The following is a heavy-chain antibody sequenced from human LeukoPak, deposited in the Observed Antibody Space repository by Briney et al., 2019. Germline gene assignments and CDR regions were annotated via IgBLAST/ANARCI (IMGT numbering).Heavy chain of an antibody. CDR3: ARDSSTEFAFDI. CDR1: GGTFSSYA. J-gene: IGHJ3*02. Sequence: ASVKVSCKASGGTFSSYAISWVRQAPGQGLEWMGGIIPIFGTANYAQKFQGRVTITADESTSTAYMGLSSLRSEDTAVYYCARDSSTEFAFDIWGQGTMVTVSS. D-gene: IGHD6-19*01. CDR2: IIPIFGTA. V-gene: IGHV1-69*13.